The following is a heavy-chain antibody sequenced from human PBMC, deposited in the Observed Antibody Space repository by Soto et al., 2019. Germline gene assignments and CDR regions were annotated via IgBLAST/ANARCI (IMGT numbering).Heavy chain of an antibody. D-gene: IGHD6-19*01. CDR2: IIPIFGTA. CDR1: GGTFSSYA. V-gene: IGHV1-69*13. Sequence: ASVKVSCKASGGTFSSYAISWVRQAPGQGLEWMGGIIPIFGTANYAQKFQGRVTITADESTSTAYMELSSLRSEDTAVYYCARDFSGEDSSGWGYYYYGMDVWGQGTTVTVSS. CDR3: ARDFSGEDSSGWGYYYYGMDV. J-gene: IGHJ6*02.